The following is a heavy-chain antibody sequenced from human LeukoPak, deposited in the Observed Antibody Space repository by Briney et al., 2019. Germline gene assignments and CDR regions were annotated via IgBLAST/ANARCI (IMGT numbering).Heavy chain of an antibody. Sequence: GGSLRLSCAASGFNVSHSYMSWVRQAPGKGLEWVANINEGGSEKYYVDSVKGRFTISRDNAKNSLYLQMNSLRAEDTALYYCARDSRVWATGVFDQWGQGTLVTVSS. CDR1: GFNVSHSY. V-gene: IGHV3-7*01. D-gene: IGHD1-1*01. CDR3: ARDSRVWATGVFDQ. CDR2: INEGGSEK. J-gene: IGHJ4*02.